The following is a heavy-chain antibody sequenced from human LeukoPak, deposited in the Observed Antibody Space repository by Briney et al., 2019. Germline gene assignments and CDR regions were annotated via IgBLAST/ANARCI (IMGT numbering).Heavy chain of an antibody. CDR3: ARGRPHGNDY. V-gene: IGHV3-74*01. D-gene: IGHD4-23*01. CDR2: IKSDGITI. CDR1: GFTFSNYM. Sequence: GGSLRLSCAASGFTFSNYMMHWVRQAPGKGLVWVSRIKSDGITITYADSVKGRFTISRDNAKNTLYLQMNSLRAEDTAVYYCARGRPHGNDYWGQGTLVTVSS. J-gene: IGHJ4*02.